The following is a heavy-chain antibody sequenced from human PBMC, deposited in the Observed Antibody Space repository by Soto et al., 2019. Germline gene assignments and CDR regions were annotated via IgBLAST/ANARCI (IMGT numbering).Heavy chain of an antibody. J-gene: IGHJ4*02. D-gene: IGHD5-12*01. CDR3: TRVEDGYNYWGFSGDFDY. Sequence: GGSLRLSCAASGFTFSGSAMHWVRQASGKGLEWVGHIRSKANSYATAYAASVKGRFTISRDDSKNTAYLQMNSLKTEDTAVYYCTRVEDGYNYWGFSGDFDYWGQGTLVTVSS. CDR2: IRSKANSYAT. CDR1: GFTFSGSA. V-gene: IGHV3-73*01.